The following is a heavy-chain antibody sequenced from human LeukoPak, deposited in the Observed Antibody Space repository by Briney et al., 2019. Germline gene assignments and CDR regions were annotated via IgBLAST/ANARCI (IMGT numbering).Heavy chain of an antibody. CDR1: DYTFTSYG. D-gene: IGHD2-2*02. CDR2: ISTYNGHT. CDR3: ARDRGYCSSTSCYREYFDY. J-gene: IGHJ4*02. V-gene: IGHV1-18*01. Sequence: ASVKVSCKASDYTFTSYGISWVRQAPGQGLEWMGWISTYNGHTNYAQKLQGRVTMTIDTSTSTAYMELRSLRSDDTAVYYCARDRGYCSSTSCYREYFDYWGQGTLVTVSS.